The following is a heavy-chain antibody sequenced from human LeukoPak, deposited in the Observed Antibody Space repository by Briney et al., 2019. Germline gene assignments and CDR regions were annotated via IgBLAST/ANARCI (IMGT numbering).Heavy chain of an antibody. CDR1: GFTFNTYW. V-gene: IGHV3-7*01. D-gene: IGHD4-17*01. J-gene: IGHJ5*02. CDR2: INPDGSQT. Sequence: PGGSLRLSCAASGFTFNTYWMNWVRQAPGKGLEWVALINPDGSQTHYVGSVKGRFTISIEKGRFTISRDNAENSLYLQMNSLRADDTAVYYCARDLGYGALDPWGQGTLVTVSS. CDR3: ARDLGYGALDP.